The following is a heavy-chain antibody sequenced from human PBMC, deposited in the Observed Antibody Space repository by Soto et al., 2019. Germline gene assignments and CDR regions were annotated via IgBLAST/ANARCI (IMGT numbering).Heavy chain of an antibody. J-gene: IGHJ3*02. CDR2: TYYRPKWYD. CDR1: WYRYSSNNVG. Sequence: PSQTHSLTCSISWYRYSSNNVGWTWIRQSPSRGLEWLGRTYYRPKWYDDYAASVKGRMTINPDTSKNQFSLQLNSLTPEDTDVYYCARSRSAAFDIWGQGALVTVSS. D-gene: IGHD6-13*01. V-gene: IGHV6-1*01. CDR3: ARSRSAAFDI.